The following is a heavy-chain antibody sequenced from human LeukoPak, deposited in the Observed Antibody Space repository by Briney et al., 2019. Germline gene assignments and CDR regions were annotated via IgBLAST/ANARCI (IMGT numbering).Heavy chain of an antibody. CDR1: GFTFSSFG. D-gene: IGHD1-14*01. CDR2: VSYDESHK. V-gene: IGHV3-30*18. CDR3: TKDRSGRETGNPRDDY. J-gene: IGHJ4*02. Sequence: PGGSLRLFCAASGFTFSSFGMHWVRQAPGKGLEWVAVVSYDESHKYYADSVKGRFTVSRDNSRSTLYLQMNSLRADDTAVYFCTKDRSGRETGNPRDDYWGQGTLVTVSS.